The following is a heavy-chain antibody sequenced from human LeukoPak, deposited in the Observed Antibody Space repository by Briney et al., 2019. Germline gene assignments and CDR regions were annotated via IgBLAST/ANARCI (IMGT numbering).Heavy chain of an antibody. Sequence: PRGSLRLSCTVSGFTLSSYTMSWVPQAPGKGLEWVSAITSTGGNTSHADSVKGRFTISRDNSKNTLYLQMNSLRVEDTAVYYCARRGESTNYGDYRFDSWGQGTLVIVSS. CDR2: ITSTGGNT. V-gene: IGHV3-23*01. J-gene: IGHJ4*02. CDR1: GFTLSSYT. CDR3: ARRGESTNYGDYRFDS. D-gene: IGHD4-17*01.